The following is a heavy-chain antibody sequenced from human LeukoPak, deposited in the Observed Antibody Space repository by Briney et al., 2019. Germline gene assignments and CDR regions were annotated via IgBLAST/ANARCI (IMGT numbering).Heavy chain of an antibody. CDR3: ARDPYDSSGYRLDAFDI. Sequence: SEKVSCKASGGTFSSYAISWVRQAPGQGLEWMGRIIPILGIANYAQKFQGRVTITADKSTSTAYMELSSLRSEDTAVYYCARDPYDSSGYRLDAFDIWGQGTMVTVSS. D-gene: IGHD3-22*01. J-gene: IGHJ3*02. V-gene: IGHV1-69*04. CDR2: IIPILGIA. CDR1: GGTFSSYA.